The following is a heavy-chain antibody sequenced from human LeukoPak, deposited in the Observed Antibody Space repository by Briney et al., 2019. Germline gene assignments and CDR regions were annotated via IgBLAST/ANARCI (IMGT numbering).Heavy chain of an antibody. V-gene: IGHV3-30*04. CDR1: GFTFSSYA. CDR2: ISYDGSNK. J-gene: IGHJ4*02. CDR3: ARDLAVVVITTLDY. D-gene: IGHD3-22*01. Sequence: PGRSLRLSCAASGFTFSSYAMHWVRQAPGKGLEWVAVISYDGSNKYYADSVKGRFTISRDNSKNTLYLQMNSLRAEDTAVYYCARDLAVVVITTLDYWGQGTLVTVSS.